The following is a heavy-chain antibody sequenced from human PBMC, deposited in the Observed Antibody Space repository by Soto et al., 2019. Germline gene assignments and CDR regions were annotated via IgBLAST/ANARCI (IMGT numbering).Heavy chain of an antibody. CDR3: NLEMAIIDNGVDAFAI. D-gene: IGHD2-21*01. Sequence: GASVKVSFKASGGTFSIYSISWVRHAPGQGLEWMRGISPVFVTTTYETKFQARATFTADESTNTDYMELGSLSSEDTAAYYCNLEMAIIDNGVDAFAIWGQGTMVTVSS. J-gene: IGHJ3*02. CDR2: ISPVFVTT. V-gene: IGHV1-69*01. CDR1: GGTFSIYS.